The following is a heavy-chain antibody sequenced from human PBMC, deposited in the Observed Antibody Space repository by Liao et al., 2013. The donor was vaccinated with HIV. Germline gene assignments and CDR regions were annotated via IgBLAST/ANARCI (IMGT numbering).Heavy chain of an antibody. J-gene: IGHJ3*02. CDR1: GGSFSGYY. CDR3: ARGHVSSGGAFDI. CDR2: INHSGST. Sequence: QVQLQQWGAGLLKPSETLSLTCAVYGGSFSGYYWSWIRQPPGKGLEWIGEINHSGSTNYNPSLKSRVTISVDTSKNQFSLKLSSVTAADTAVYYCARGHVSSGGAFDIWGQGTMVTVSS. D-gene: IGHD6-25*01. V-gene: IGHV4-34*01.